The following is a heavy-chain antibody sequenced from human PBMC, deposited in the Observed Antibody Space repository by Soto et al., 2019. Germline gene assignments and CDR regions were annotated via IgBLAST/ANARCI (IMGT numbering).Heavy chain of an antibody. CDR2: IYYSGGT. Sequence: SETLSLTCTVSGGSMNSYYWSWIRQPPGKRLEWIGYIYYSGGTNYNPSLNSRVTISVDTSKNQFSLEVNSVTAADTALYYCARVASGGGVAAAIDYWGQGTLITVPS. V-gene: IGHV4-59*01. CDR3: ARVASGGGVAAAIDY. D-gene: IGHD6-19*01. CDR1: GGSMNSYY. J-gene: IGHJ4*02.